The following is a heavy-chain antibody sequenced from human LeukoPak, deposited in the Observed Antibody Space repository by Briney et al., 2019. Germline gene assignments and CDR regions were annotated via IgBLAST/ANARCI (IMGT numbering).Heavy chain of an antibody. CDR2: IYYSGST. V-gene: IGHV4-39*07. CDR1: GGSISSSTYY. CDR3: ARENGYSSSWYGWFDP. J-gene: IGHJ5*02. D-gene: IGHD6-13*01. Sequence: LETLSLTCTVSGGSISSSTYYWGWIRQPPGKGLEGVGAIYYSGSTYYNPSLKNRVTISVDTSKNQFSLKLSSVTAADTAIYYCARENGYSSSWYGWFDPWGQGTLVTVSS.